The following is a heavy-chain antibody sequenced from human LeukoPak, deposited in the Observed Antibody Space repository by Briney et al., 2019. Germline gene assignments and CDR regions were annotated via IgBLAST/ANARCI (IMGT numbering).Heavy chain of an antibody. J-gene: IGHJ6*03. D-gene: IGHD6-19*01. Sequence: GESLRLSCAATGFTFSSYWMSWVRQAPGKGLEWVANIKQDGSEKYYVDSVKGRFTISRDNAKNSLYLQMNSLRAEDTAVYYCARESGFDSSGWYYYYMDVWGKGTTVTVSS. CDR3: ARESGFDSSGWYYYYMDV. V-gene: IGHV3-7*01. CDR1: GFTFSSYW. CDR2: IKQDGSEK.